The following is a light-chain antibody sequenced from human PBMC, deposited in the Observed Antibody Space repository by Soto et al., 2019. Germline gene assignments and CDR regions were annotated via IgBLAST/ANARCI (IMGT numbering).Light chain of an antibody. V-gene: IGLV2-14*03. CDR2: DVA. J-gene: IGLJ1*01. CDR3: VSYTSSTTYV. CDR1: SSDVGGSNF. Sequence: QSALTQPASVSDSPGQSITISCTGTSSDVGGSNFVTWYQQHPGKPPKLIIYDVANRPSGVSNRLSGSKSGSTASLIISRVQTEDEADYYCVSYTSSTTYVFGTGTKVTVL.